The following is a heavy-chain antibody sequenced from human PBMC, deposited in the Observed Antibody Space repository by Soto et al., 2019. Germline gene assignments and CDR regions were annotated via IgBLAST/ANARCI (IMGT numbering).Heavy chain of an antibody. V-gene: IGHV1-2*02. CDR2: INPNSGAT. CDR1: GYTFTGYY. CDR3: TRDPGRARLDY. D-gene: IGHD2-15*01. J-gene: IGHJ4*02. Sequence: ASVKVSCKASGYTFTGYYMHWVRRAPGQGLEWMGWINPNSGATNYAQKFQGRVTITRDTSISTAYMDLSSLSSDDTAVYYCTRDPGRARLDYCGPGTLVTVSS.